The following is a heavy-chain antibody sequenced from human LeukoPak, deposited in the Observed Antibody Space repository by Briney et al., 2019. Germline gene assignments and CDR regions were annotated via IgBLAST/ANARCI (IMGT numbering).Heavy chain of an antibody. V-gene: IGHV1-69*05. Sequence: SVKVSCKASGGTFSSYAISWVRQAPGRGLEWMGGIIPIFGTANYAQKFQGRVTITTDESTSTVYMELSSLRSEDTAVYYCARDLVTMVRGVPSDAFDIWGQGTMVTVSS. D-gene: IGHD3-10*01. CDR3: ARDLVTMVRGVPSDAFDI. CDR2: IIPIFGTA. CDR1: GGTFSSYA. J-gene: IGHJ3*02.